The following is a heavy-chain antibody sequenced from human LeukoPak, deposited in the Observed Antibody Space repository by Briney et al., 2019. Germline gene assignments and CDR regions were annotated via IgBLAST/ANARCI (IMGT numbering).Heavy chain of an antibody. V-gene: IGHV3-23*01. CDR3: AKDSTDLLWFGELSIGGMDV. J-gene: IGHJ6*02. CDR2: ISGTGGST. D-gene: IGHD3-10*01. Sequence: GGSLRLSCGTSGFTFRSYAMSWVRQAPGKGLDWVSGISGTGGSTYYADSVKGRFTVSRDNSKNTLYLQMNSLRVEDTAVYYCAKDSTDLLWFGELSIGGMDVWGQGTTVTASS. CDR1: GFTFRSYA.